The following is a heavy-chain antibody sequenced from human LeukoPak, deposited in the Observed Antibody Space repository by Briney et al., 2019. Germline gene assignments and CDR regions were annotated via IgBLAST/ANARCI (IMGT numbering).Heavy chain of an antibody. CDR2: INGKRGDT. Sequence: ASVTVSCKASGFTFTDHYMHWVRQAPGQGLEWMGWINGKRGDTNYAQSFQDRVTMTRDTSTSTVYMELSRLTVDDTAVYYCARDHDWRVDYWGQGTLVTVSS. D-gene: IGHD3-9*01. J-gene: IGHJ4*02. V-gene: IGHV1-2*02. CDR1: GFTFTDHY. CDR3: ARDHDWRVDY.